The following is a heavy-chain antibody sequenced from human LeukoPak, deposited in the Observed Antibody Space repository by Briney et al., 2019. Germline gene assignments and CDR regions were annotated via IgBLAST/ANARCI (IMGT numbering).Heavy chain of an antibody. D-gene: IGHD2-15*01. Sequence: SETLSLTCTVSGGSISSYYWSWIRQPAGKGLEWIGRIYTSGSTNYNPSLKSRVTMSVDTSKNQFSLKLSSVTAADTAVYYCARDLNAYCSGASCYFNYYGMDVWGQGTTVTVSS. V-gene: IGHV4-4*07. J-gene: IGHJ6*02. CDR3: ARDLNAYCSGASCYFNYYGMDV. CDR2: IYTSGST. CDR1: GGSISSYY.